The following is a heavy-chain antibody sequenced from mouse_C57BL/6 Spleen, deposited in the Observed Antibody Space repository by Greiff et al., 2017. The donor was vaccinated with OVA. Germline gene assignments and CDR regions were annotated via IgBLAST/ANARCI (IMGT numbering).Heavy chain of an antibody. CDR2: ISSGSSTI. D-gene: IGHD2-3*01. V-gene: IGHV5-17*01. CDR3: ARWLLAY. Sequence: EVKLMESGGGLVKPGGSLKLSCAASGFTFSDYGMHWVRQAPEKGLEWVAYISSGSSTIYYADTVKGRFTISRDNAKNTLFLQMTSLRSEDTAMYYCARWLLAYWGQGTLVTVSA. CDR1: GFTFSDYG. J-gene: IGHJ3*01.